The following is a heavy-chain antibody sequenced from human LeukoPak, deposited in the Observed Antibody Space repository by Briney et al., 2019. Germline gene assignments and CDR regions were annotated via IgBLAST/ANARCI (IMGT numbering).Heavy chain of an antibody. D-gene: IGHD3-10*01. Sequence: PSETLSLTCTVSGGSISSYYWSWIRQPPGKGLEWIGYIYYSGNTNYNPSLKSRVTISVDTSKNQFSLKLSSVTAADTAVYYCARGPSGDAFDYWGQGTLVTVSS. V-gene: IGHV4-59*01. CDR2: IYYSGNT. CDR3: ARGPSGDAFDY. CDR1: GGSISSYY. J-gene: IGHJ4*02.